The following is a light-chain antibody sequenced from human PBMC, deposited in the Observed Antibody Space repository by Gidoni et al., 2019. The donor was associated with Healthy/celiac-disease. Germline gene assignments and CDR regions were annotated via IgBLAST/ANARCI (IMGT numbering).Light chain of an antibody. CDR2: AAS. Sequence: DIQLTQSPSFLSASVGDRVTITCRASQGISSYLAWYQQKPGKAPKLLTYAASTLQSGVPSRFSGSGSGTEFTLTISSLQPEDFATYYCQQLNSYPRTFXXXTKLEIK. CDR3: QQLNSYPRT. J-gene: IGKJ2*01. V-gene: IGKV1-9*01. CDR1: QGISSY.